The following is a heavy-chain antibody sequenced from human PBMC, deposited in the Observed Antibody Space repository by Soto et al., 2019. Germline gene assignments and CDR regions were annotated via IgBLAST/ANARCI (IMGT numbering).Heavy chain of an antibody. Sequence: ESGGGVVQPGRSLRLSCAASGFTFSDYAMHWVRQAPGKGLEWVAIIAYDGSNKYYADSVNGRFTISRDNSKNTLYLRMNSLRAEDTAVYYCARERSEDYWGQGTLVTVSS. V-gene: IGHV3-30-3*01. CDR2: IAYDGSNK. CDR3: ARERSEDY. J-gene: IGHJ4*02. D-gene: IGHD3-10*01. CDR1: GFTFSDYA.